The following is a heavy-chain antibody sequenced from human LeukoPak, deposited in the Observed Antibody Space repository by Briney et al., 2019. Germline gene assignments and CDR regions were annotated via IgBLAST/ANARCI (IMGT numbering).Heavy chain of an antibody. D-gene: IGHD3-3*01. V-gene: IGHV4-39*07. CDR1: GGSISSSSYY. Sequence: SETLSLTCTVSGGSISSSSYYWGWLRQPPGKGLEWIGSIYYSGSTYYNPSLKRRVTISVDTSKNQFSLKLSSVTAADTAVYYCARLERFLEWLSFDYWGQGTLVTVSS. CDR3: ARLERFLEWLSFDY. J-gene: IGHJ4*02. CDR2: IYYSGST.